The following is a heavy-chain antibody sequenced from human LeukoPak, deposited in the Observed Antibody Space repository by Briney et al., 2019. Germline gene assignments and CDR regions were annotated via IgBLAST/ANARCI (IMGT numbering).Heavy chain of an antibody. CDR1: GGSISSYY. CDR2: IYYSGST. J-gene: IGHJ4*02. CDR3: AGTTSFDY. V-gene: IGHV4-59*01. D-gene: IGHD4-17*01. Sequence: SETLSLTCTVSGGSISSYYWSWIRQPPGKGLEWTGYIYYSGSTNYNPSLKSRVTISVDTSKNQFSLKLSSVTAAVTAVYYCAGTTSFDYWGQGTLVTVSS.